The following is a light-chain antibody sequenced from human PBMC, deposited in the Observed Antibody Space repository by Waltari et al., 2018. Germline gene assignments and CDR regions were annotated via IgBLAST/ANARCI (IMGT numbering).Light chain of an antibody. CDR3: MQSLRALWT. V-gene: IGKV2-28*01. J-gene: IGKJ1*01. CDR1: HSLLHSNVYNE. Sequence: DIVGTQSPLSLPVTPGEPASISCRASHSLLHSNVYNELDWYLQKPGQSEQPLSYLGSNRASGVPYMFSGSGSGTDFTLKISRVEAEDVGVYYCMQSLRALWTFGQGTKVEIK. CDR2: LGS.